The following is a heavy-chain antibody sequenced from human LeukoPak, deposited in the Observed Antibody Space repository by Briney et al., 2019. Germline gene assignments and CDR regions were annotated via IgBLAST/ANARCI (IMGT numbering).Heavy chain of an antibody. Sequence: ASVKVSCKASGYTFTGYYMHWVRQAPGQGLEWMGWINPNSGGTNYAQKFQGRVTMTRDTSISTAYMELSRLRSDDTAVYYCARRHPGVVQFDYWGQGTLVTVSS. CDR3: ARRHPGVVQFDY. CDR2: INPNSGGT. V-gene: IGHV1-2*02. J-gene: IGHJ4*02. CDR1: GYTFTGYY. D-gene: IGHD3-3*01.